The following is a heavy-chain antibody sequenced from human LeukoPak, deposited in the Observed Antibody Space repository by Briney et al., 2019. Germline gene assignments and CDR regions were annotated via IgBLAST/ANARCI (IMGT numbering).Heavy chain of an antibody. V-gene: IGHV3-49*04. CDR1: GFTFRDYG. J-gene: IGHJ4*02. D-gene: IGHD3-10*01. CDR2: IRSRIYGGAP. Sequence: GRSLRLSCLTSGFTFRDYGLGWVRQAPGMGLEWVSFIRSRIYGGAPEYAASVRGRFSVPRDDSESIAYLQMNNLKSEDTAVYYCARGQTVSGAKYYFDFWSPGTLVTVSS. CDR3: ARGQTVSGAKYYFDF.